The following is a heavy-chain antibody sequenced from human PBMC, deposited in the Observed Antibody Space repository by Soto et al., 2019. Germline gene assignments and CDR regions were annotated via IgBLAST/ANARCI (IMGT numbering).Heavy chain of an antibody. CDR2: ISGSGGST. J-gene: IGHJ5*02. Sequence: GGSLRLSCAASGFTFSSYAMSWVRQAPGKGLEWVSAISGSGGSTYYADSVKGRFTISRDNSKNTLYLQMNSLRAEDTAVYYNAKDRSAASRGWWFDPWGQGTLVTVSS. CDR3: AKDRSAASRGWWFDP. D-gene: IGHD6-6*01. V-gene: IGHV3-23*01. CDR1: GFTFSSYA.